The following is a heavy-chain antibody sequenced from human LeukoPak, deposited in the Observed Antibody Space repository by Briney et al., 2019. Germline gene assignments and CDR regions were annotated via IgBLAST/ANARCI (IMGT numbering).Heavy chain of an antibody. Sequence: GSLRLSCAASRFIFSSYAMHWVRQAPGKGLEWVAAISYDGPNKNYADSVKGRFTISRDNSKNTLYLQMNSLRAEDTAVYYCARGLRIAVAGNIDYWGQGTLVTVSS. CDR1: RFIFSSYA. J-gene: IGHJ4*02. D-gene: IGHD6-19*01. CDR3: ARGLRIAVAGNIDY. CDR2: ISYDGPNK. V-gene: IGHV3-30*04.